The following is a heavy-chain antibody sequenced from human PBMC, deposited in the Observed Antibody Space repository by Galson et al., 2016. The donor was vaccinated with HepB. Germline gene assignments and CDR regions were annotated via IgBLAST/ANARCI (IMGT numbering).Heavy chain of an antibody. CDR3: ARDCTGGTCKFAGYDAFDI. CDR2: LYHSGDT. Sequence: ETLSLTCTVSGGSISSTTNWWSWVRQSPSQGLEWIGELYHSGDTNYNPSLKSRATISVDTSRNQFSLSLSSVTAADTAVFYCARDCTGGTCKFAGYDAFDIWGQGTTVTVSS. V-gene: IGHV4-4*02. D-gene: IGHD2-8*02. CDR1: GGSISSTTNW. J-gene: IGHJ3*02.